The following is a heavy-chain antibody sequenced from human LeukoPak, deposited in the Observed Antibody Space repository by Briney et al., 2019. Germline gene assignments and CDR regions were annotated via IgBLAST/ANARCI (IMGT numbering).Heavy chain of an antibody. Sequence: LETLSLTCTVSGGSVSSASYYWSWIRQPPGKGLEWIGYIYYSGTTNYNPSLKSRVTVSVDTSKNQFYLRLTSVTAADTAVYYCATIRGYCSGGRCYSDWYFDLWGRGTLVTVSS. V-gene: IGHV4-61*01. J-gene: IGHJ2*01. CDR2: IYYSGTT. CDR1: GGSVSSASYY. CDR3: ATIRGYCSGGRCYSDWYFDL. D-gene: IGHD2-15*01.